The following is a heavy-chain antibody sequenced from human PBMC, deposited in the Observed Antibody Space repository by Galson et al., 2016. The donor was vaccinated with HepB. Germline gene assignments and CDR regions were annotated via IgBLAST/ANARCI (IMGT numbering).Heavy chain of an antibody. J-gene: IGHJ3*02. D-gene: IGHD5-18*01. CDR2: ITSSSRDI. CDR3: ARKQDTPPFHDDAFDI. V-gene: IGHV3-21*01. CDR1: GFTFSSYS. Sequence: SLRLSCAASGFTFSSYSMNWVRQAPGKGLEWVSSITSSSRDIYYADSVKGRLSISRDNAKNSLFLQMNSLRAEETAVYYCARKQDTPPFHDDAFDIWGLGTMVTVSS.